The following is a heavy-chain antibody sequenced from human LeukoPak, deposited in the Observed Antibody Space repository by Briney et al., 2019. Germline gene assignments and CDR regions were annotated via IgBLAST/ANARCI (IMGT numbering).Heavy chain of an antibody. CDR3: ARSRDIVVVPAAQFFDY. J-gene: IGHJ4*02. Sequence: SETLSLTCAVYGGSFSGYYWSWIRQPPGKGLAWIGEINHSGSTNYNPSLKSRVTISVDTSKNQFSLKLSSVTAADTAVYYCARSRDIVVVPAAQFFDYWGQGTLVTVSS. CDR1: GGSFSGYY. D-gene: IGHD2-2*01. V-gene: IGHV4-34*01. CDR2: INHSGST.